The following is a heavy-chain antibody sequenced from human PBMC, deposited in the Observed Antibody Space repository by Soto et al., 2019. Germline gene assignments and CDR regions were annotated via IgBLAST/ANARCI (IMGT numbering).Heavy chain of an antibody. CDR1: GGSISSSSYF. J-gene: IGHJ2*01. D-gene: IGHD1-26*01. Sequence: QLQLQESGPGLVKPSETLSLICTVSGGSISSSSYFWAWVRQTPGKGLEWIGSIFYSGSVLYNPSLESRVSISVDRSNNQFSLKQTSLTAAETSVYYCARHVTSGAPHWYFDLWGRGTLVTVSS. CDR2: IFYSGSV. CDR3: ARHVTSGAPHWYFDL. V-gene: IGHV4-39*01.